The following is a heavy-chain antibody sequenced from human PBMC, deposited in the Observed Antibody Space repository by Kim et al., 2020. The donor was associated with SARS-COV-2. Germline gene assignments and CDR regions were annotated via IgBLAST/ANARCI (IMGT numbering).Heavy chain of an antibody. V-gene: IGHV3-23*01. CDR3: AKDSRRYYDSSGNFDY. J-gene: IGHJ4*02. Sequence: SGQARFTISRENPKHTLYLQMNSLRAEDTAVYYCAKDSRRYYDSSGNFDYWGQGTLVTVSS. D-gene: IGHD3-22*01.